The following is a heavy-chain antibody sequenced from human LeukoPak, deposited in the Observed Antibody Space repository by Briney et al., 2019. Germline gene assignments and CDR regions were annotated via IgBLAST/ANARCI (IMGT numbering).Heavy chain of an antibody. Sequence: PGGSLRLSCAASGFTFSSYAMSWVRQAPGKGLEWVSAISGSGGSTYYADSVKGRFTISRDNSKNTLYLQMNSLRAENTAVYYCANLGIVGATPTFDYWGQGTLVTVSS. CDR1: GFTFSSYA. CDR3: ANLGIVGATPTFDY. D-gene: IGHD1-26*01. J-gene: IGHJ4*02. CDR2: ISGSGGST. V-gene: IGHV3-23*01.